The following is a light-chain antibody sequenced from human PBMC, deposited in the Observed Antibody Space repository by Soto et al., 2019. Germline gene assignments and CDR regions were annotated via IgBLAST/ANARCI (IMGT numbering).Light chain of an antibody. CDR2: EVN. J-gene: IGLJ1*01. CDR3: SSYTTSSTLDV. Sequence: QSGLSQPASLSGSPGQSMTLSGTGTGSDIGAYDYVSWVQQHPGKATKLMVSEVNSRPAGVSHRFSGSKSGNTASLTISGLQAEDEAEYYCSSYTTSSTLDVFRTGTKVTV. V-gene: IGLV2-14*01. CDR1: GSDIGAYDY.